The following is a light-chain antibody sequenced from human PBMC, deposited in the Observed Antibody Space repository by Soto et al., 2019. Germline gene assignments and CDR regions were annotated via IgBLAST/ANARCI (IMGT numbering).Light chain of an antibody. CDR3: QQYGSSPYT. V-gene: IGKV3-20*01. CDR2: GAS. Sequence: EIVLTQSPGTLSLSPGERATLSCRASQSVSSSYLAWYQQKPGQAPRLLIYGASNRATGIPDRFSGSGSGTDFTLTISRLETEDFAIYYCQQYGSSPYTFGQGTKLEIK. CDR1: QSVSSSY. J-gene: IGKJ2*01.